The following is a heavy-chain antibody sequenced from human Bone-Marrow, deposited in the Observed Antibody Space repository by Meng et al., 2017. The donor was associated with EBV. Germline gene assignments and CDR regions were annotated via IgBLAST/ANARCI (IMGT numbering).Heavy chain of an antibody. CDR1: GFIFSSYT. CDR3: ARGGDFHLYFEL. J-gene: IGHJ4*02. V-gene: IGHV3-30-3*01. Sequence: QVQLVESGGGVVQPGTSLTLSCAASGFIFSSYTMHWVRQAPGKGLEWVAVISYDGTNKYYADSVKGRFTISRDNSKNTLYLQMISLSAEDTAVYSCARGGDFHLYFELWGRGTLVTVAS. CDR2: ISYDGTNK. D-gene: IGHD4-17*01.